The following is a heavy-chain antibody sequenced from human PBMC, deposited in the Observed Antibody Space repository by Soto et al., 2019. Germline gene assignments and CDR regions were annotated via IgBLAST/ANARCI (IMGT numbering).Heavy chain of an antibody. D-gene: IGHD3-10*01. CDR2: ISSSSSTI. Sequence: GGSLRLSCAASGFTFSSYSMTWVRQAPGKGLEWVSAISSSSSTICYADSVKGRFTISRDNSKNSLYLQMNSLRDEDTAVYYCAREPRMVRGVIIRPGHYYYYGMDVWGQGTTVTVSS. J-gene: IGHJ6*02. V-gene: IGHV3-48*02. CDR1: GFTFSSYS. CDR3: AREPRMVRGVIIRPGHYYYYGMDV.